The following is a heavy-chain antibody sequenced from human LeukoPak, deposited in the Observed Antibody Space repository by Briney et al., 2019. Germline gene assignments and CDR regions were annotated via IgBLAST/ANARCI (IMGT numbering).Heavy chain of an antibody. Sequence: GGSLRLSCASSGFTFSSFFMHWVRQAPGKGLEYISAISSDGGGTYYANSVKGRFTISRDNSKNTLYLQMGSLRAEDMAVYYCAMSNVIVGATTFDYWGQGTLVTVSS. CDR1: GFTFSSFF. CDR2: ISSDGGGT. D-gene: IGHD1-26*01. V-gene: IGHV3-64*01. J-gene: IGHJ4*02. CDR3: AMSNVIVGATTFDY.